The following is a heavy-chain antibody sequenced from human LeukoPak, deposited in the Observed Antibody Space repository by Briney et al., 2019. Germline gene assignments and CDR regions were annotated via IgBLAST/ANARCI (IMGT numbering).Heavy chain of an antibody. D-gene: IGHD3-10*01. J-gene: IGHJ3*02. Sequence: GGSLRLSCAASGFTFSSYAMSWVRQPPGMGLEWVSGISGSGGSTYYADSVKGRFTISRDNSKNTMYLQMNSLRAEDTAVYYCARDKEEMVRAPYAFDIWGQGTRVIVSS. CDR2: ISGSGGST. V-gene: IGHV3-23*01. CDR1: GFTFSSYA. CDR3: ARDKEEMVRAPYAFDI.